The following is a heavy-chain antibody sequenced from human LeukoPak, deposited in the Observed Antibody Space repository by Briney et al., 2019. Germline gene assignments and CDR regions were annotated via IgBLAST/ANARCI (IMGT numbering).Heavy chain of an antibody. Sequence: PSETLSLTCTVSGGSISSSSYYWRWIRQPPGKGLEWIASIDYSGNTYYNLSLKSRVTMFVDTSKNQFSLRLRSVTAADTAVYYCARSPVAGFDFWGQGALVTVSS. J-gene: IGHJ4*02. CDR2: IDYSGNT. D-gene: IGHD6-19*01. V-gene: IGHV4-39*01. CDR1: GGSISSSSYY. CDR3: ARSPVAGFDF.